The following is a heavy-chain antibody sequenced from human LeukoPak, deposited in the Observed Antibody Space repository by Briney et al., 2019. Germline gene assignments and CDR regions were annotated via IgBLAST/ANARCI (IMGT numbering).Heavy chain of an antibody. V-gene: IGHV3-23*01. CDR1: GFTFSSYV. CDR3: TKGPSPVLGGGSYFDY. D-gene: IGHD3-16*01. J-gene: IGHJ4*02. CDR2: ISGSGTNT. Sequence: GGSLRLSCAASGFTFSSYVMSWVREAPGTGLEWVSVISGSGTNTNFADSVKGRFTISRDNSKNTLYLQMNSLRAEDTAVYYCTKGPSPVLGGGSYFDYWGQGTLVTVSS.